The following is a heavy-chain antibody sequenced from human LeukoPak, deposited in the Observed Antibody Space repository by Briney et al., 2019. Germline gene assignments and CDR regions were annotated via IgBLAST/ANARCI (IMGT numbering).Heavy chain of an antibody. J-gene: IGHJ5*02. CDR1: GFTFSDYY. CDR2: ISFNSTYT. CDR3: ARDFGSGSYFNSWFDP. V-gene: IGHV3-11*06. Sequence: GGSLRLSYAASGFTFSDYYMSWIRQAPGRGLEWVSYISFNSTYTNYAESVKGRFTISRDSAKNSLHLQMNSLRGEDTAVYYCARDFGSGSYFNSWFDPWGQGTLVTVSS. D-gene: IGHD3-10*01.